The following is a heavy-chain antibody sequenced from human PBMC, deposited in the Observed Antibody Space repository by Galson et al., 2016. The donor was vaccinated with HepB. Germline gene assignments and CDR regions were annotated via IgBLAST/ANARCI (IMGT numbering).Heavy chain of an antibody. V-gene: IGHV1-2*02. CDR3: AIGYGAETPGYAFDT. CDR2: IDRNGGGA. D-gene: IGHD5-12*01. Sequence: SVKVSCKASGYTFTGYYIHWIRQAPRHGLDWMGWIDRNGGGANYPQTFQGRVTMTRDMSILTAYMELRRLTSDDTAVYYCAIGYGAETPGYAFDTWGRGTVVTVSS. J-gene: IGHJ3*02. CDR1: GYTFTGYY.